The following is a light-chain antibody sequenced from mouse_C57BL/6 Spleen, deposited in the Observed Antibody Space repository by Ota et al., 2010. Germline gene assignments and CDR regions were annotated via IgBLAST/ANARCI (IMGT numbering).Light chain of an antibody. V-gene: IGKV10-94*01. CDR3: QQYSKLPLT. CDR1: QGISNY. CDR2: YTS. Sequence: DIQMTQTTSSLSASLGDRVTISCSASQGISNYLKLVSAETRWKLLKLLICYTSSLHSGVPSRFSGSGSGTDYSLTISNLEPEDIATYYCQQYSKLPLTFGAGTKLELK. J-gene: IGKJ5*01.